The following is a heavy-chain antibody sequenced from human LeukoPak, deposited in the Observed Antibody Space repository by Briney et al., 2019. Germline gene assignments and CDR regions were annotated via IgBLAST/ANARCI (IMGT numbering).Heavy chain of an antibody. CDR3: AAAVGATIYGFDY. V-gene: IGHV1-58*02. CDR1: GFTFTSSA. CDR2: IVVGSGNT. D-gene: IGHD1-26*01. J-gene: IGHJ4*02. Sequence: SVKVSCKASGFTFTSSAMQWVRQARGQRLEWIGWIVVGSGNTNYAQKFQERVTIARDMSTSTAYMELSSLRSEDTAVYYCAAAVGATIYGFDYWGQGTLVTVSS.